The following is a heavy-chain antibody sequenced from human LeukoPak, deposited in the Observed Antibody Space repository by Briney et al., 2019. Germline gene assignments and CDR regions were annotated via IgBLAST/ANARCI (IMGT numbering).Heavy chain of an antibody. J-gene: IGHJ6*02. V-gene: IGHV3-23*01. CDR2: ISGSGGST. D-gene: IGHD3-3*01. CDR3: AKAMTYYDFWSGFNYYYYGMDV. CDR1: GFTFSSYA. Sequence: GGSLRLSCAASGFTFSSYAMSWVRQAPGKGLEWVSAISGSGGSTYYADSVKGRFTISRDNSKNTLYLQMNSLRAEDTAVYYCAKAMTYYDFWSGFNYYYYGMDVWGQGTTVTVSS.